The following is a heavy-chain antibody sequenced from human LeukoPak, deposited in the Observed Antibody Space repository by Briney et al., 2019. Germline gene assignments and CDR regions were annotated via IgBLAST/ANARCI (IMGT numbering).Heavy chain of an antibody. J-gene: IGHJ5*02. Sequence: ASVKVSCQASGYTFTGYYLHWVRQAPGQGLEWMGWISAYNGNTNYAQKLQGRVTMTTDTSTSTAYMELRSLRSDDTAVYYCARADAAAGSFDPWGQGTLVTVSS. CDR1: GYTFTGYY. D-gene: IGHD6-13*01. CDR2: ISAYNGNT. V-gene: IGHV1-18*04. CDR3: ARADAAAGSFDP.